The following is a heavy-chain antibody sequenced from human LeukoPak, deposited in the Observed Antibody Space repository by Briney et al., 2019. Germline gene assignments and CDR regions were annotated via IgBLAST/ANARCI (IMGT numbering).Heavy chain of an antibody. Sequence: SETLSLTCAVYGGSFSGYYWSWIRQPPGKGLEWIGEINHSGSTNYNPSLKSRVTIPVDTSKNQFSLKLSSVTAADTAVYYCARARGYSYGGWFDPWGQGTLVTVSS. CDR1: GGSFSGYY. J-gene: IGHJ5*02. CDR3: ARARGYSYGGWFDP. CDR2: INHSGST. V-gene: IGHV4-34*01. D-gene: IGHD5-18*01.